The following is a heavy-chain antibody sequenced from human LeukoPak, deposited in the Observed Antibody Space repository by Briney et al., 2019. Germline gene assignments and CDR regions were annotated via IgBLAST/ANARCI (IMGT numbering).Heavy chain of an antibody. CDR1: GGSISSGGYS. V-gene: IGHV4-61*08. Sequence: PSETLSLTCAVSGGSISSGGYSWSWIRQPPGKGLEWIGYIYYSGSTNYNPSLKSRVTISVDTSKNQFSLKLSSVTAADTAVYYCARGPTKSGVDIWGQGTMVTVSS. J-gene: IGHJ3*02. D-gene: IGHD3-10*01. CDR2: IYYSGST. CDR3: ARGPTKSGVDI.